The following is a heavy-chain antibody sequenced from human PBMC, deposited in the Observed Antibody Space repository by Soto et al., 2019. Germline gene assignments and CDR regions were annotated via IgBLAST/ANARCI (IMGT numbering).Heavy chain of an antibody. CDR3: ARVRRGIAARRGVFDY. CDR2: INHSGST. CDR1: GGSFSGYY. D-gene: IGHD6-6*01. Sequence: QVQLQQWGAGLLKPSETLSLTCAVYGGSFSGYYWSWIRQPPGKGLEWSGEINHSGSTNYNPSLKSRVTISVDTAKSQFSLKLSSVTAADTAVYYCARVRRGIAARRGVFDYWGQGTLVTVSS. V-gene: IGHV4-34*01. J-gene: IGHJ4*02.